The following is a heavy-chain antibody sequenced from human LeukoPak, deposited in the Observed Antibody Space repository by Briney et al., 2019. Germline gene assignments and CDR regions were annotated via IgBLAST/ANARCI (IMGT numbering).Heavy chain of an antibody. D-gene: IGHD3-3*01. CDR2: IYYSGST. J-gene: IGHJ4*02. CDR1: GGSISSSSYY. V-gene: IGHV4-39*01. CDR3: ARLLLTIFGVVHFDY. Sequence: SETLSLTCTVSGGSISSSSYYWGWIRQPPGKGLEWIGSIYYSGSTYYNPSLKSRVTISVDTSKNQFSLKLSSVTAADTAVYYCARLLLTIFGVVHFDYWGQGTLVTVSS.